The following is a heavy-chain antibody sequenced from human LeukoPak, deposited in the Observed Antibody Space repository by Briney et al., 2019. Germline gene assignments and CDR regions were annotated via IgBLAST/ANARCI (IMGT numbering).Heavy chain of an antibody. V-gene: IGHV4-59*01. D-gene: IGHD3-10*01. Sequence: PSETLSLTCTVSGGSISTYYWSWIRQPPGKGLEWIGYIYYRGSTNYNPFLKSRVTMSVDTSKNQFSLRLSSLTAADTAVYYCARANYGSGTYYDQFDYWGQGTLVTVSS. CDR1: GGSISTYY. CDR2: IYYRGST. J-gene: IGHJ4*02. CDR3: ARANYGSGTYYDQFDY.